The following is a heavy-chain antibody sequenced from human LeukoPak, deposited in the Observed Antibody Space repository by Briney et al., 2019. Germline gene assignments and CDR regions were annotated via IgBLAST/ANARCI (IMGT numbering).Heavy chain of an antibody. J-gene: IGHJ4*02. CDR1: GFTFSSYG. Sequence: PVRSLRLSCAASGFTFSSYGMHWVRQAPGKGLEWVAVISYDGSNKYYADSVKGRLAVSRDNSKNTVFLQMNSLRAEDTAVYYCAKHGPAGTDYFDYWGQGTLFTVSS. V-gene: IGHV3-30*18. CDR2: ISYDGSNK. CDR3: AKHGPAGTDYFDY. D-gene: IGHD3/OR15-3a*01.